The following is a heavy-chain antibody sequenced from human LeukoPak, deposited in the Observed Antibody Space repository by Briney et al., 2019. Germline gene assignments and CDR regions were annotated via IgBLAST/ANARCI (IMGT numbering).Heavy chain of an antibody. Sequence: SVKVSCKASGGTFSSYAISWVRQAPGQGLEWMGRIIPIFGTANYAQKFQGRVTFTADESTTTAYMELSSLRFEDTAVYYCGRGPLKQQLVKPDPDYYYYMDVWGNGTTVTVSS. CDR1: GGTFSSYA. D-gene: IGHD6-13*01. V-gene: IGHV1-69*13. CDR3: GRGPLKQQLVKPDPDYYYYMDV. J-gene: IGHJ6*03. CDR2: IIPIFGTA.